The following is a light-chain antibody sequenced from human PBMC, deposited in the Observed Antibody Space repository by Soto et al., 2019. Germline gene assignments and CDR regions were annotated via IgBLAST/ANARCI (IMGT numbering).Light chain of an antibody. V-gene: IGKV1-5*01. CDR2: DVS. CDR3: QQYNSYALT. J-gene: IGKJ4*01. Sequence: DIQMTQSPSTLSASVGDRVTITCRASQSISSWLAWYQQKPGKAPKLLMFDVSSLESGVPSRFSGSGSGTEFTLTISSLQPDDFASYYCQQYNSYALTFGGGTKVDIK. CDR1: QSISSW.